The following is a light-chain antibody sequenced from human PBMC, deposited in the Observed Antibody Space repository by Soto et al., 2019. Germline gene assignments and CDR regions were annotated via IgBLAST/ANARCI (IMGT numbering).Light chain of an antibody. Sequence: EIVLTQSPGTLSLSPGERATLSCRSSQSVSSSYLAWYQQKPGQAPRLLIYDVSSRATGIPDRFSGSGSGKDFTLTISRLEPEAFAVYYCQQYGSSPTFGQGTKVEI. V-gene: IGKV3-20*01. J-gene: IGKJ1*01. CDR1: QSVSSSY. CDR2: DVS. CDR3: QQYGSSPT.